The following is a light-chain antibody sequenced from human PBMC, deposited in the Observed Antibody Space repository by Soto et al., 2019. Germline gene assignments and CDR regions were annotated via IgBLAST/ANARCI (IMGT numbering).Light chain of an antibody. J-gene: IGKJ4*01. V-gene: IGKV2-28*01. Sequence: DIVMTQSPLSLPVTPGEPASISCRSSQSLLHSSGYNYLDWYLQKPGQSPQLLIYLGSTRASGVPDGFSGGGSGTEFTLKISGVEAEDAGVYYCMQALQTPLTFGGGTKVDIK. CDR3: MQALQTPLT. CDR1: QSLLHSSGYNY. CDR2: LGS.